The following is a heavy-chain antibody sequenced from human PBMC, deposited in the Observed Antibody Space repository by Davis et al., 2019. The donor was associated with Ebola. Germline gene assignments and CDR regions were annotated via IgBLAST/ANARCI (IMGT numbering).Heavy chain of an antibody. D-gene: IGHD3-9*01. CDR2: INAGNGNT. J-gene: IGHJ6*02. V-gene: IGHV1-3*01. CDR3: ARAVLRYFDWLPPHYYYGMDV. CDR1: GYTFTSYA. Sequence: AASVKVSCKASGYTFTSYAMHWVRQAPGQRLEWMGWINAGNGNTKYSQKFQGRVTITRDTSASTAYMELSSLRSEDTAVYYCARAVLRYFDWLPPHYYYGMDVWGQGTTVTVSS.